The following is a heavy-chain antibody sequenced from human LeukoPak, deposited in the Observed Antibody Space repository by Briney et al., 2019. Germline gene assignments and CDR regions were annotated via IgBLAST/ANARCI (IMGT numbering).Heavy chain of an antibody. J-gene: IGHJ3*02. CDR2: IRGSGGST. CDR3: AKSGNSRGMPDAFDI. CDR1: GFTFSSYA. D-gene: IGHD3-10*01. Sequence: PGGSLRLSCASSGFTFSSYAMSWVRQAPGKGLEWVSAIRGSGGSTYYADPVKGRFTISRDNSKNTLYLQMNSLRAEDTAVYYCAKSGNSRGMPDAFDIWGQGTMVTVSS. V-gene: IGHV3-23*01.